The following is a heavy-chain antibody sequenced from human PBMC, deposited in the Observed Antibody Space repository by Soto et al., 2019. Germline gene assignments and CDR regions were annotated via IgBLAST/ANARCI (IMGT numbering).Heavy chain of an antibody. J-gene: IGHJ4*02. CDR3: ARGPDPTYFDY. Sequence: QVQLVQSGGEVAKPGASVKVSCKASGYTFTNYGINWVRQAPGLGLEWMGWINVYNGKTNYAQKFQARVTKTTDTSTNPVYMELRSLRSDDTAVYYCARGPDPTYFDYWGQGTLVIVSS. V-gene: IGHV1-18*01. CDR1: GYTFTNYG. CDR2: INVYNGKT.